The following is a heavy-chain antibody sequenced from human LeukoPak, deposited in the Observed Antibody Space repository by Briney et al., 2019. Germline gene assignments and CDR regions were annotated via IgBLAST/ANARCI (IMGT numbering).Heavy chain of an antibody. Sequence: GGSLRLSCTASGFTFRSYWMPWVRHVPGKGLVWVSRINRDGSNIVYADSVEGRFTISRDSAKNTLSLQMNSLRAEDTAVYYCVRDTSSSFDYWGQGTLVTVSS. CDR1: GFTFRSYW. J-gene: IGHJ4*02. D-gene: IGHD6-6*01. CDR2: INRDGSNI. V-gene: IGHV3-74*01. CDR3: VRDTSSSFDY.